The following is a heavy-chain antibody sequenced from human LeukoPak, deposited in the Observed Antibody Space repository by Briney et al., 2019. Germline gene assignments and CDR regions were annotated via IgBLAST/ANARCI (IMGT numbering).Heavy chain of an antibody. CDR2: IYYSGST. D-gene: IGHD2-15*01. Sequence: SETLSLTCTVSGGSISSGGYYWSWIRQHPGKGLEWIGYIYYSGSTYYNPSLKSRVTISVDTSKNQFSLKLSSVTAADTAVYYCVREWSYNWFDPWGQGTLVTVSS. CDR1: GGSISSGGYY. CDR3: VREWSYNWFDP. V-gene: IGHV4-31*03. J-gene: IGHJ5*02.